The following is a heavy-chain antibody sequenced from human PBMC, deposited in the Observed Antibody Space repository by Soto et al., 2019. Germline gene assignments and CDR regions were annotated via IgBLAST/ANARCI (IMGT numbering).Heavy chain of an antibody. CDR3: ATGGAAAGTWGYWYFDL. CDR1: GYTFTSYD. D-gene: IGHD6-13*01. Sequence: QVQLVQSGAEVKKPGASVKVSCKASGYTFTSYDINWVRQATGQGLEWMGWMNPNSGNTGYAQKFQGRATMTRNTSISTAYMELSSLRSEDTAVYYCATGGAAAGTWGYWYFDLWGRGTLVTVSS. V-gene: IGHV1-8*01. J-gene: IGHJ2*01. CDR2: MNPNSGNT.